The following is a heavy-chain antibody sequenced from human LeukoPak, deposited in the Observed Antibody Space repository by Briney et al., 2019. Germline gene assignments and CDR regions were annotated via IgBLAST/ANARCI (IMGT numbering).Heavy chain of an antibody. D-gene: IGHD2-2*01. Sequence: SQTLSLTCTVSGGSISSGGYYWSWIRQHPGKGLEWIGYIYYSGSTNHNPSLKSRVTISIDTSKNQFSLKLSSVTAADTAVYYCARGCSTTSCYMRADNAFDIWGQGTMVTVSS. J-gene: IGHJ3*02. V-gene: IGHV4-31*03. CDR2: IYYSGST. CDR1: GGSISSGGYY. CDR3: ARGCSTTSCYMRADNAFDI.